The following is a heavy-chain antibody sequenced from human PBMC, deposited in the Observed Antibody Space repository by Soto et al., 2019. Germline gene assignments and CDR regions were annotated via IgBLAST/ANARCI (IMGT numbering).Heavy chain of an antibody. J-gene: IGHJ3*01. V-gene: IGHV3-74*01. CDR1: GFGFSGYW. Sequence: DVQLVESGGGSVQPGGSLRLSCVASGFGFSGYWMHWVRQVPGRGLVWVSRISGDGTDTSYADSVGGRFTISRDNAKNTVYLQMNSLRVEDTAVYYCTRVWNSGYYSYSAFDVWGQGTMGSVSP. CDR2: ISGDGTDT. D-gene: IGHD3-22*01. CDR3: TRVWNSGYYSYSAFDV.